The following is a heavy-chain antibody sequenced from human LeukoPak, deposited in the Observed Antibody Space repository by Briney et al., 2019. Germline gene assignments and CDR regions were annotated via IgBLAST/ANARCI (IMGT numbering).Heavy chain of an antibody. CDR2: IYYSGST. V-gene: IGHV4-59*01. J-gene: IGHJ3*01. D-gene: IGHD6-25*01. Sequence: SETLSLTCTVSGDSFRSYYWSWIRQPPGKGLEWIGYIYYSGSTNYNPSLKSRVTISVDTSKNQFSLRLSSVTAADTAVYYCARPYSSGWRGAFDVWGQGTMVTVSS. CDR1: GDSFRSYY. CDR3: ARPYSSGWRGAFDV.